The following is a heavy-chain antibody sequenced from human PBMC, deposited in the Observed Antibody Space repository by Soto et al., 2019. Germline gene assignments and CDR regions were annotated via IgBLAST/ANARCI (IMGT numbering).Heavy chain of an antibody. CDR3: ARFHPYGSGRNPYGMDV. J-gene: IGHJ6*02. CDR2: IYSGAKP. Sequence: TGGSLRLSCAASGFTVSTNYMNWVRQAPGKGLEWVAIIYSGAKPYYTDSVKDRFIISRDNSKNTLYLQMNSLRAEDTALYYCARFHPYGSGRNPYGMDVWGQGTTVTVSS. V-gene: IGHV3-66*01. CDR1: GFTVSTNY. D-gene: IGHD3-10*01.